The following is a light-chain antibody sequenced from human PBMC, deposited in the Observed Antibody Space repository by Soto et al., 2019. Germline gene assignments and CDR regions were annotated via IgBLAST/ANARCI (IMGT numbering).Light chain of an antibody. V-gene: IGKV2-28*01. CDR3: MQSLQTPLT. Sequence: DIVMTQSPLSLPVTPGEPASISCRSSQSLLDSNGDNCLEWYLQKPGQSPQLLIYLGSNRASGVPDRLSVRGSGRDFTLNISRVEAEDVGVYYCMQSLQTPLTFGQGTKVEIK. CDR2: LGS. CDR1: QSLLDSNGDNC. J-gene: IGKJ1*01.